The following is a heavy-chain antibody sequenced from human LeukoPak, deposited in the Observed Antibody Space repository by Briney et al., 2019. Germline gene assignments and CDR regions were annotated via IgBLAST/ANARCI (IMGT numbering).Heavy chain of an antibody. D-gene: IGHD5-18*01. CDR1: GYTFSSYD. CDR3: ARGRGYSYGYLDY. V-gene: IGHV1-8*01. CDR2: MNPNSGNT. Sequence: ASVKVSCKASGYTFSSYDINWVRQATGQGLEWMGWMNPNSGNTGYVQKFQGRVTMTRNTSISTAYMELSSLRSEDTAVYYCARGRGYSYGYLDYWGQGTLVTVSS. J-gene: IGHJ4*02.